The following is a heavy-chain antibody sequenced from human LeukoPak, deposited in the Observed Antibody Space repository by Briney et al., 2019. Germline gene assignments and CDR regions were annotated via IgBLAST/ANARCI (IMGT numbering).Heavy chain of an antibody. CDR1: GYTFTGYY. J-gene: IGHJ4*02. D-gene: IGHD3-16*01. CDR2: MNPNSGDT. V-gene: IGHV1-8*02. CDR3: TRSGFGGGVHFDY. Sequence: ASVKVSCKASGYTFTGYYMHWVRQAAGQGLEWMGWMNPNSGDTGYVEKFQGRVTMTRDTSMNTAYMKLSSLRSEDTAVYYCTRSGFGGGVHFDYWGQGTPVTVSS.